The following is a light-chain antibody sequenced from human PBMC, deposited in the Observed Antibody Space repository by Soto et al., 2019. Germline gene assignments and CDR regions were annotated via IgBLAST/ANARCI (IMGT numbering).Light chain of an antibody. CDR1: LSVGVY. V-gene: IGKV3-11*01. CDR2: GAS. J-gene: IGKJ4*01. CDR3: QQRYNWLT. Sequence: VVLTQSPATLSLSPGERATLSFRTSLSVGVYLDWYQQKPGQAPRLLIYGASNRATGTPARFSGSGSGTDFTLTISSLEPEDSAVYYCQQRYNWLTFGGGTKVDIK.